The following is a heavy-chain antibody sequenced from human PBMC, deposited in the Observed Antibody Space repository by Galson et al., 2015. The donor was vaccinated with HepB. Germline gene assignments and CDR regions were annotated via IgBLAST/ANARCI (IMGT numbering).Heavy chain of an antibody. Sequence: SVKVSCKAPGYTYSSYTIAWVRQAPGQGLEWMGRISTDDSSTTYAPNVQGRVSMTTETSTTTAYLELRSLRSDETAVYYCASGALVAVVNANLNNWFDPWGQGTLVTVSS. CDR1: GYTYSSYT. CDR3: ASGALVAVVNANLNNWFDP. CDR2: ISTDDSST. D-gene: IGHD2-8*02. J-gene: IGHJ5*02. V-gene: IGHV1-18*04.